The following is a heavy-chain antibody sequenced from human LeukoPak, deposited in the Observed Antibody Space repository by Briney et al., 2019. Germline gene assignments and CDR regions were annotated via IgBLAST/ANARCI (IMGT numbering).Heavy chain of an antibody. CDR2: INHSGST. J-gene: IGHJ5*02. V-gene: IGHV4-34*01. CDR3: ARAYDYVWGSYRVPNWFDP. CDR1: GGSFSGYY. Sequence: SETLSLTCAVYGGSFSGYYWSWIRQPPGKGLEWIGEINHSGSTNYNPSLKSRVTISVDTSKNQFSLKLCSVTAAGTAVYYCARAYDYVWGSYRVPNWFDPWGQGTLVTVSS. D-gene: IGHD3-16*02.